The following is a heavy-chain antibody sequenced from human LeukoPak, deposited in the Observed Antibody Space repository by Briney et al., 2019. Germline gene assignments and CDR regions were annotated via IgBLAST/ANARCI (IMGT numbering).Heavy chain of an antibody. CDR3: VRGTNDWTGIDY. D-gene: IGHD2-8*01. Sequence: GGSLRLSCAASGFTFSNYWMHWVRQAPGKGLVWVSRINPDGRSTDYADSVKGRFTISRDNARNTLYLQMNSLRVEDTAIYYCVRGTNDWTGIDYWGQGTLVTVSS. J-gene: IGHJ4*02. CDR1: GFTFSNYW. CDR2: INPDGRST. V-gene: IGHV3-74*01.